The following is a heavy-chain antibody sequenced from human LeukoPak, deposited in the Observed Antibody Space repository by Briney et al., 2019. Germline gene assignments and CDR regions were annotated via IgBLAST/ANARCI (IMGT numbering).Heavy chain of an antibody. Sequence: SVKVSCKASGYTFTGYYMHWVRQAPGQGLEWMGWINPNSGGTNYAQKFQGMVTMTRDTSISTAYMELSRLRSDDTAVYYCARGGYYDSSGSIALGYWGQGTLVTVSS. CDR1: GYTFTGYY. J-gene: IGHJ4*02. V-gene: IGHV1-2*02. CDR2: INPNSGGT. D-gene: IGHD3-22*01. CDR3: ARGGYYDSSGSIALGY.